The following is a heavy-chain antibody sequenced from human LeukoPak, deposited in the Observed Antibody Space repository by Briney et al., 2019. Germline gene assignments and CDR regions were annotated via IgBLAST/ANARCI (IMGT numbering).Heavy chain of an antibody. Sequence: PGRTLRLSCAASGFTFNDYGMHWVRQAPGKGLEWVAIMWADGYTYLYADSVRGRFTVSRDNSKNTVYLQMNSLEAEDTAVYYCAKKGVTGWSENWFDAWGQGTLVTVSS. J-gene: IGHJ5*02. D-gene: IGHD6-19*01. V-gene: IGHV3-33*06. CDR1: GFTFNDYG. CDR2: MWADGYTY. CDR3: AKKGVTGWSENWFDA.